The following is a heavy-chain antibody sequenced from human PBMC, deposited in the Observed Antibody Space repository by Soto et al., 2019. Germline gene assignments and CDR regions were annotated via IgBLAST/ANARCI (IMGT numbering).Heavy chain of an antibody. CDR3: ARGVYGSGNYYTGPSAFDI. V-gene: IGHV1-69*06. J-gene: IGHJ3*02. D-gene: IGHD3-10*01. CDR2: TIPVFNTA. Sequence: ASVKVSCKASGGTLSDHGVAWVRQAPGQGLEWMGGTIPVFNTAKYAQKFQGRVTVTADKFTNIAYMELSSLRSEDTAFYFCARGVYGSGNYYTGPSAFDIWGQGTMVTVSS. CDR1: GGTLSDHG.